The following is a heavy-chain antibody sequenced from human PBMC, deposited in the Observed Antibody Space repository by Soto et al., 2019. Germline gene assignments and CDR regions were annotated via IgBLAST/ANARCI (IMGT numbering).Heavy chain of an antibody. CDR1: GGSFSGYY. CDR3: AGSRSMPTVTTWAFDI. Sequence: QVQLQQWGAGLLKPSEPLSLTCAVYGGSFSGYYWSWIRQPPGKGLVWIGEINHSGRTNYNPSLKSRVTMSVDTTKNQFSPEQSAVNAADTAVYYWAGSRSMPTVTTWAFDILGQGTMVTVSS. V-gene: IGHV4-34*01. J-gene: IGHJ3*02. CDR2: INHSGRT. D-gene: IGHD4-17*01.